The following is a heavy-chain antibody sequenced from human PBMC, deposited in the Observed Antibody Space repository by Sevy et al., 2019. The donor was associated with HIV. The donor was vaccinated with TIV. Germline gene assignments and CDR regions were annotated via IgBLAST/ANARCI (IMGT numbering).Heavy chain of an antibody. J-gene: IGHJ4*02. CDR1: GGSISSLY. CDR3: AGENAWGRDYS. V-gene: IGHV4-59*08. Sequence: SETLSLTCTVSGGSISSLYWNWIRQPPGKGLEWIANIYYNGETNYNPSLKSRITISLDTSSNQVSLRLTSVTAADTAIDYCAGENAWGRDYSWGQGTLVTVSS. CDR2: IYYNGET. D-gene: IGHD3-16*01.